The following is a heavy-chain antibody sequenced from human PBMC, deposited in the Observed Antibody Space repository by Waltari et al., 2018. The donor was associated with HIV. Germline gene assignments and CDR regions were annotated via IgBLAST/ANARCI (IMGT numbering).Heavy chain of an antibody. CDR3: ARERGKIIAARPEGYYYYGMDV. V-gene: IGHV1-2*02. CDR2: SKPKSSGT. D-gene: IGHD6-6*01. J-gene: IGHJ6*02. CDR1: GYTFTGYY. Sequence: QVHLVQSGAEVKKPGASVKVSCKASGYTFTGYYIHWVRQAPGQGLEWMEWSKPKSSGTKAAQEVQGRVTMTRDTSISTAYMELSRLKSDDTAVFYCARERGKIIAARPEGYYYYGMDVWGQGTTVTVS.